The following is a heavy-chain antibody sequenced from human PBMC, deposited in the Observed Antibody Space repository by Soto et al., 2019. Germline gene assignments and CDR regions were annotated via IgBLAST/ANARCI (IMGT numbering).Heavy chain of an antibody. V-gene: IGHV3-7*01. CDR2: INEDGSEN. Sequence: GGSLRLSCADSGFTFSSYSMSWVRQAPGKGLEWVADINEDGSENYYVDSVKGRFTISRDNAKKSLYLQLSSLRAEDTAVYYCARNYFTAYTRSHFDRWGQGTLVTVSS. J-gene: IGHJ4*02. CDR3: ARNYFTAYTRSHFDR. CDR1: GFTFSSYS. D-gene: IGHD3-16*01.